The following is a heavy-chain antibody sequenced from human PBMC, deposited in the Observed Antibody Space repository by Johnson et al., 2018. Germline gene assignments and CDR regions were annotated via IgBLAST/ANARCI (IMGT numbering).Heavy chain of an antibody. J-gene: IGHJ6*02. D-gene: IGHD5-18*01. Sequence: QVQLVQSGGGVVQPGKSLRLSCVASGITFSTYGMHWVRQAPGKGLEWVAVISYDGRNKYYADSVKGRFTISRDNFKNTLYLQMNSLGAEDTAVYYWARARSWGIQLYYYYYGMDVGGQGTTVTVSS. CDR3: ARARSWGIQLYYYYYGMDV. CDR1: GITFSTYG. CDR2: ISYDGRNK. V-gene: IGHV3-30*03.